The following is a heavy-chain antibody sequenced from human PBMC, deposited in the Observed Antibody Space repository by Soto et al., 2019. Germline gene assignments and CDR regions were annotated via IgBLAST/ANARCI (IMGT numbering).Heavy chain of an antibody. CDR1: GFSLSTSGVG. J-gene: IGHJ4*02. Sequence: QITLKESGPTLVKPTQTLTLTCTFSGFSLSTSGVGVGWIRQPPGKALEWLALIYWDDDKRYSPSLKCRLTTTKHPSKYQVVLTTTNMDPVDTATYYCAHRRSYCSGGSCYSGFDYWGQGTLVTVSS. CDR3: AHRRSYCSGGSCYSGFDY. D-gene: IGHD2-15*01. CDR2: IYWDDDK. V-gene: IGHV2-5*02.